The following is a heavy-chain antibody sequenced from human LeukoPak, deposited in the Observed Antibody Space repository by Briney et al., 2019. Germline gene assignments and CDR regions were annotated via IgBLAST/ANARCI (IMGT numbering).Heavy chain of an antibody. V-gene: IGHV3-66*01. J-gene: IGHJ4*02. CDR3: AKVLSGWYRGNDC. CDR1: GFTVSSNY. CDR2: IFSDVST. Sequence: GGSLRLSCAASGFTVSSNYMSWVRQAPGKGLEWVSVIFSDVSTYYVDSVKGRFTISRDNSKNTLYLQMNSLRAEDTATYYCAKVLSGWYRGNDCWGQGTLVAVSS. D-gene: IGHD6-19*01.